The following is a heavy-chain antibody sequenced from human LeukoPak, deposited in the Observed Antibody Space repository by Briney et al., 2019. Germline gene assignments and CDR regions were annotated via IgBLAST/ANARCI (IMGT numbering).Heavy chain of an antibody. J-gene: IGHJ6*03. CDR3: ARGRVSSSSWNSAYYYYFYMDV. Sequence: SETLSLTCAVYGGSFSGYYWSWIRQPPGKGLEWIGEINHSGGTKYNPSLKSRVTISVDTSKNHFSLRLSSLTAADTAVYFCARGRVSSSSWNSAYYYYFYMDVWGKGTTVTVSS. V-gene: IGHV4-34*01. CDR2: INHSGGT. D-gene: IGHD6-13*01. CDR1: GGSFSGYY.